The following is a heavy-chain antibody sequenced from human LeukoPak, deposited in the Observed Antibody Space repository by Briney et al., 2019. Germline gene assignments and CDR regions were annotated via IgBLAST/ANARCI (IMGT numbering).Heavy chain of an antibody. J-gene: IGHJ6*02. D-gene: IGHD5-12*01. CDR2: ISYDGSNK. CDR1: GFTFSSYA. V-gene: IGHV3-30-3*01. CDR3: AREGIVATSYYYLGMDV. Sequence: GGSLRLSCAASGFTFSSYAMHWVRQAPGKGLEWVAVISYDGSNKYYADSVKGRFTISRDNSKNTLYLQMNSLRAEDTAVYYCAREGIVATSYYYLGMDVWGQGTTVTVSS.